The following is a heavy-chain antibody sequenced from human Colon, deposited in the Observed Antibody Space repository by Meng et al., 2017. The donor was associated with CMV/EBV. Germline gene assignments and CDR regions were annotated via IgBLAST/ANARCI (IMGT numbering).Heavy chain of an antibody. CDR2: ISGSNGNT. D-gene: IGHD3-10*01. V-gene: IGHV1-18*04. CDR3: ARGGGYFSAGSYPAYFDQ. CDR1: GYTFTNYY. J-gene: IGHJ4*02. Sequence: ASVKVSCKASGYTFTNYYISWVRQAPGQGLEWMGWISGSNGNTNYAQKLQGRVTLTTDTSTSTAYMELGGLTSDDTAVYYCARGGGYFSAGSYPAYFDQWGQGTLVTVSS.